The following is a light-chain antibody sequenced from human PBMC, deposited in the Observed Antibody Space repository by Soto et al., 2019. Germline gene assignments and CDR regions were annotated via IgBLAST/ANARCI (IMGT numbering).Light chain of an antibody. CDR3: GSYTSSSTRV. Sequence: QSALTQPASVSGSPGQSITISCTGTISDVGSYNYVSWYQQYPGKAPKLMIYDVSTRPSGVSDRFSGSKSGNTASLTISGLRAEDEADYYCGSYTSSSTRVFGTGTKLTVL. CDR1: ISDVGSYNY. J-gene: IGLJ1*01. CDR2: DVS. V-gene: IGLV2-14*03.